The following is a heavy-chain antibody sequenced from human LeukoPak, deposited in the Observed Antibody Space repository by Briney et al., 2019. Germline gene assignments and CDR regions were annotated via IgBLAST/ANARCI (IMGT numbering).Heavy chain of an antibody. CDR2: ISGSGDST. J-gene: IGHJ4*02. Sequence: GGSLRLSCAASGFTFSSYAMSWVRQAPGKGLEWVSVISGSGDSTYYADSVKGRFTISRDNSKNTLFLQMGSLRADDMAVYYCARWGSISCYDYWGQGTLVTVSS. V-gene: IGHV3-23*01. D-gene: IGHD2-15*01. CDR1: GFTFSSYA. CDR3: ARWGSISCYDY.